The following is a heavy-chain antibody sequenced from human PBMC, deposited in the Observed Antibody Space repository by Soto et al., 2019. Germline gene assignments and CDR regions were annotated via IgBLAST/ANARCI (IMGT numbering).Heavy chain of an antibody. D-gene: IGHD6-19*01. CDR2: ITGSGDST. CDR3: AKALQFSGGLSAQTFDY. V-gene: IGHV3-23*01. CDR1: GFTFSSHA. J-gene: IGHJ4*02. Sequence: EVQLLESGGGLVQPGGSLRLSCAVSGFTFSSHAMSWVRQAPGKGLECVSSITGSGDSTYYADSVKGRFTISRDKSKSTLYLQMNSLRAEDTAVYYCAKALQFSGGLSAQTFDYWGQGTQVTVSS.